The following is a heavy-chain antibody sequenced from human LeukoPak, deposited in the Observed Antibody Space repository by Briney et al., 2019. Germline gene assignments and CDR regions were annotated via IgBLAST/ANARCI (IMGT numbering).Heavy chain of an antibody. CDR1: GYTFTGYY. D-gene: IGHD3-3*01. CDR2: INPNSGGT. CDR3: ARDSRAREYYDFWSGYLGDAFDI. J-gene: IGHJ3*02. V-gene: IGHV1-2*02. Sequence: ASVKVSCKASGYTFTGYYMHWVRQAPGQGLEWMGWINPNSGGTNYAQKFQGRVTMTRDTSISIAYMELSRLRSDDTAVYYCARDSRAREYYDFWSGYLGDAFDIWGQGTMVTVSS.